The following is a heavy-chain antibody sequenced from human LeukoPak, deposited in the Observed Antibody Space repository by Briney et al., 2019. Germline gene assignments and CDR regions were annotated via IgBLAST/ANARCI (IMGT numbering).Heavy chain of an antibody. CDR3: TTDNFSGY. CDR2: IKSKTDGGTT. V-gene: IGHV3-15*01. CDR1: GLTFTNAW. J-gene: IGHJ4*02. Sequence: PGGSLRLSCVVSGLTFTNAWMSWVRQAPGEGLEWVGRIKSKTDGGTTDYPAPVKDRFTISRDDSKNTVYLQMNSLKTEDTAVYYCTTDNFSGYWGQGTLVTVSS. D-gene: IGHD1-20*01.